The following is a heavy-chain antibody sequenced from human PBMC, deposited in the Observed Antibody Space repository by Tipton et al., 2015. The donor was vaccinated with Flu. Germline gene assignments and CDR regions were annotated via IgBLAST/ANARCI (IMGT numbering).Heavy chain of an antibody. CDR3: ARSVNLVMVYGMSPGE. J-gene: IGHJ4*02. CDR1: GFTLSGYY. Sequence: QLVQSGGGLVKPGGSLRLSCAASGFTLSGYYMSWIRQAPGKGLEWIGNIFHSGNTYYNPSVKSRVTISVDTSNNQFSLKLSSVTAADTAVYYCARSVNLVMVYGMSPGEWGQGTLVTVSS. D-gene: IGHD2-8*01. V-gene: IGHV4-38-2*01. CDR2: IFHSGNT.